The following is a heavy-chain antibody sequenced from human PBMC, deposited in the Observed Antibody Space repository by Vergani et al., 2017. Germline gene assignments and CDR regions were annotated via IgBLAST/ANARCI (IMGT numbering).Heavy chain of an antibody. D-gene: IGHD3-3*01. V-gene: IGHV3-7*01. CDR3: ARDSLWDRFLEWF. CDR1: GFTFSSYW. Sequence: EVQLVESGGGLVQPGGSLRLSCAASGFTFSSYWMSWVRQAPGKGLEWVANIKQDGSEKYYVDSVKGRFTISGDNAKNSLYLQMNSLRAEDTAVYYCARDSLWDRFLEWFGGQGTLVTVSS. CDR2: IKQDGSEK. J-gene: IGHJ4*02.